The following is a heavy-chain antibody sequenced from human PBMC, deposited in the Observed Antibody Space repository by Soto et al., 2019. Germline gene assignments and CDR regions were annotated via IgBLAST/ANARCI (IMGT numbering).Heavy chain of an antibody. Sequence: QLQQWGAGLLKPSETLSLTCVVSGGSFSTYYYNWIRQSPGKGLEWIGEINHSGSNNYSPSLKSRVTMSLDTSKNQFSLKLTSVTAADTAVYYCARGGSNDWQVAFDIWRQGTMVTVSS. J-gene: IGHJ3*02. D-gene: IGHD3-9*01. V-gene: IGHV4-34*01. CDR3: ARGGSNDWQVAFDI. CDR2: INHSGSN. CDR1: GGSFSTYY.